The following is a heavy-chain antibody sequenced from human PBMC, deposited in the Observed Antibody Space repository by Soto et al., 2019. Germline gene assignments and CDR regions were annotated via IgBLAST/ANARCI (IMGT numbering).Heavy chain of an antibody. CDR2: ISAGSDST. Sequence: PGGSLRLSCAASGFIFSSYAMNWVRQVPGKGLEWVSAISAGSDSTYYADSVKGRFSISRDNSKNTLYLQMNSLRAEDTAVYYCAKDKGGVIYCGQGTQVTVSS. CDR1: GFIFSSYA. J-gene: IGHJ4*02. D-gene: IGHD3-10*01. CDR3: AKDKGGVIY. V-gene: IGHV3-23*01.